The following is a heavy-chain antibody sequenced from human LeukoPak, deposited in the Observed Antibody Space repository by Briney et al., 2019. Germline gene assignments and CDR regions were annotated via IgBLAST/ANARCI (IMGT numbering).Heavy chain of an antibody. CDR3: ASLGRYDSSGYYYPGDDY. CDR1: GGSISSSSYY. V-gene: IGHV4-39*01. J-gene: IGHJ4*02. Sequence: SETLSLTCTVSGGSISSSSYYWGWIRQPPGKGLEWIGSICYSGSTYYNPSLKSRVTISVDTSKNQFSLKLSSVTAADTAVYYCASLGRYDSSGYYYPGDDYWGQGTLVTVSS. CDR2: ICYSGST. D-gene: IGHD3-22*01.